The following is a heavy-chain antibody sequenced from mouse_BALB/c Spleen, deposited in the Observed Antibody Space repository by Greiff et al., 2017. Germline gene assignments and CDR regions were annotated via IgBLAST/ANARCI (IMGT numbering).Heavy chain of an antibody. J-gene: IGHJ3*01. CDR1: GFAFSSYD. CDR2: ISSGGGST. CDR3: ARQVSDCLVG. Sequence: EVMLVESGGGLVKPGGSLKLSCAASGFAFSSYDMSWVRQTPEKRLEWVAYISSGGGSTYYPDTVKGRFTISRDNAKNTLYLQMSSLKSEDTAMYYWARQVSDCLVGGGQGTLVTVSA. V-gene: IGHV5-12-1*01. D-gene: IGHD1-1*02.